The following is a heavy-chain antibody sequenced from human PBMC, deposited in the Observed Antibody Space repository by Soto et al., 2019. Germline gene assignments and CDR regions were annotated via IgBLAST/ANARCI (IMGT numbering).Heavy chain of an antibody. Sequence: QVPGKGLEWMGRIDPRDSYVNYSPSFQGHVTISADKSISTAYLQWGSLKASDTAMYYCARLYCTTSTCDSWFDPWGQGTLVTVSS. CDR2: IDPRDSYV. V-gene: IGHV5-10-1*01. D-gene: IGHD2-2*01. J-gene: IGHJ5*02. CDR3: ARLYCTTSTCDSWFDP.